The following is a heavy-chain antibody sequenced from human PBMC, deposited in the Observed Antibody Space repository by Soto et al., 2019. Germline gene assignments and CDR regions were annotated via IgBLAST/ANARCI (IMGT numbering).Heavy chain of an antibody. V-gene: IGHV4-30-2*01. D-gene: IGHD2-2*01. CDR2: IYHSGST. Sequence: QLQLQESGSGLVKPSQTLSLTCAVSGGAISSGGYSGSLIRQPPGKGLEWIGYIYHSGSTYYNPSLKSRVNISVDRSKNQFSLKLSSVTDDATAIYYCASVPDRWGQGTLVTVSS. J-gene: IGHJ5*02. CDR1: GGAISSGGYS. CDR3: ASVPDR.